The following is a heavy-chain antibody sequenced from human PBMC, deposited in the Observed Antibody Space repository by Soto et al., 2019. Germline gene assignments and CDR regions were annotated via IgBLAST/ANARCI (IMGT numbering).Heavy chain of an antibody. CDR1: GFTVSDKY. CDR3: ERDGFGRYDGSGSEAFDI. D-gene: IGHD3-10*01. J-gene: IGHJ3*02. V-gene: IGHV3-53*01. CDR2: IYTSGTT. Sequence: PGGSLRLSCAASGFTVSDKYMNWVRQAPGKGLEWVSVIYTSGTTYYADSVKGRFTISRDNFKNSLYLQMNSLRAEDTAMYYCERDGFGRYDGSGSEAFDIWGRGTMVTVSS.